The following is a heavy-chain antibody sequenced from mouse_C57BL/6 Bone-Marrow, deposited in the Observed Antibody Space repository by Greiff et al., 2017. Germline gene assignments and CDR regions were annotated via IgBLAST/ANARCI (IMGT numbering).Heavy chain of an antibody. CDR2: IYPGDGAT. V-gene: IGHV1-82*01. CDR1: GYAFSSSW. CDR3: ARLYGNYVYFDY. D-gene: IGHD2-1*01. Sequence: VTLVESGPELVKPGASVKISCKASGYAFSSSWMNWVKQRPGKGLEWIGRIYPGDGATTYNGKFKGKATLTADKSSSTAYMRLSSLTSEDSAVYFCARLYGNYVYFDYWGQGTTLTVSS. J-gene: IGHJ2*01.